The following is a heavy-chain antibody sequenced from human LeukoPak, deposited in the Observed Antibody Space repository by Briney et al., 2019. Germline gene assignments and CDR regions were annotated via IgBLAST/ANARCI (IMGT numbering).Heavy chain of an antibody. V-gene: IGHV4-30-2*01. CDR1: GGSISSGGYS. D-gene: IGHD3-22*01. J-gene: IGHJ3*02. CDR3: ARGGSGHYYDSSGYSSLVGAFDI. Sequence: KPSETLSLTCAVSGGSISSGGYSWSWIRQPPGKGLEWIGYIYHSGSTYYNPSLKSRVTISVDRSKNQFSLKLSSVTAADTAVYYCARGGSGHYYDSSGYSSLVGAFDIWGQGTMVTVSS. CDR2: IYHSGST.